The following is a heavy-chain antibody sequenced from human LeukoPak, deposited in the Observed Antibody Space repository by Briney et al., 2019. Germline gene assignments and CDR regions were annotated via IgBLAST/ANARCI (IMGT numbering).Heavy chain of an antibody. Sequence: GASVTVSCKASGYTFTGYYMHWVRQAPGQGLEWMGWINPNSGGTNYAQKFQGRVTMTRDTSISTAYMELSRLRSDDTAVYYCARDGYYYDSSGFDYWGQGTLVTVSS. D-gene: IGHD3-22*01. J-gene: IGHJ4*02. CDR2: INPNSGGT. V-gene: IGHV1-2*02. CDR1: GYTFTGYY. CDR3: ARDGYYYDSSGFDY.